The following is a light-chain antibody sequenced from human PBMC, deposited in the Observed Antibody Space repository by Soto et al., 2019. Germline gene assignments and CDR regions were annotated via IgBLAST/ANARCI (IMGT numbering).Light chain of an antibody. CDR3: LHLNAFPLT. V-gene: IGKV1-9*01. CDR2: GGS. J-gene: IGKJ4*01. Sequence: IQLTQSPSSLSASVGDRVTITCRASQAINSYLAWYQQEPGKAPKLLIYGGSTLQSGVPSRFSGSGSGTDFTLTISSRQSEDFATYYCLHLNAFPLTFGGGTKVEI. CDR1: QAINSY.